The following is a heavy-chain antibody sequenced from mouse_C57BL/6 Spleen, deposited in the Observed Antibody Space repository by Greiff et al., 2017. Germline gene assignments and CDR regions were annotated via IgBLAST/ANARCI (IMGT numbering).Heavy chain of an antibody. V-gene: IGHV5-4*01. CDR3: ARDGDYDVDYYAMDY. CDR2: ISDGGSYT. J-gene: IGHJ4*01. Sequence: EVKLVESGGGLVKPGGSLKLSCAASGFTFSSYAMSWVRQTPEKRLEWVATISDGGSYTYYPDNVKGRFTISRDNAKNNLYLQMSHLKSEDTAMYYCARDGDYDVDYYAMDYGGQGTSVTVSS. D-gene: IGHD2-4*01. CDR1: GFTFSSYA.